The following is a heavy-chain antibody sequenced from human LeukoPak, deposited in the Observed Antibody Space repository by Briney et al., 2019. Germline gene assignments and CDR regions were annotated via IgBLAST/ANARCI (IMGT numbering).Heavy chain of an antibody. J-gene: IGHJ4*02. CDR3: ARAGRVAGTLRFDY. CDR2: IDHSGST. Sequence: PSETLSLTCAVYGGSFSGYYWSWIRQPPGKGLEWIGEIDHSGSTNYNPSLKSRVTISVDTSKNQFSLKLSSVTAADTAVYYCARAGRVAGTLRFDYWGQGTLVTVSS. CDR1: GGSFSGYY. V-gene: IGHV4-34*01. D-gene: IGHD6-19*01.